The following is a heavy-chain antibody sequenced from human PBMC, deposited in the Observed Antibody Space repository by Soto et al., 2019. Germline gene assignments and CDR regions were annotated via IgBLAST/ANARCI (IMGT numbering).Heavy chain of an antibody. CDR2: ISGSGGST. CDR3: VKDRRVVVVAAQPNWFDP. CDR1: GFTFSSYA. D-gene: IGHD2-15*01. Sequence: EVQLLESGGGLVQPGGSLRLSCAASGFTFSSYAMSWVRQAPGKGLEWVSAISGSGGSTYYADSVKGRFTISRDNSKNTLYLQMNSLRAEDTAVYYCVKDRRVVVVAAQPNWFDPWGQGTLVTVSS. V-gene: IGHV3-23*01. J-gene: IGHJ5*02.